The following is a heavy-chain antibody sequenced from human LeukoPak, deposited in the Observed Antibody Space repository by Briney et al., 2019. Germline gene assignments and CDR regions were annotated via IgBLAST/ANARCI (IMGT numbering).Heavy chain of an antibody. D-gene: IGHD3-22*01. V-gene: IGHV4-34*01. CDR1: GGSFSGYC. CDR2: INHSGST. J-gene: IGHJ3*02. Sequence: PSETLSLTCAVYGGSFSGYCWSWIRQPPRKGLEWIGEINHSGSTNYNPSLKSRVTISVDTSKNQFSLKLSSVTAADTAVYYCARDRATADSHAFDIWGQGTMVTVSS. CDR3: ARDRATADSHAFDI.